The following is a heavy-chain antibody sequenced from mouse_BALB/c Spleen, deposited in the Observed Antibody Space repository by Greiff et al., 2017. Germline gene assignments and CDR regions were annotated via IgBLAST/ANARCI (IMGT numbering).Heavy chain of an antibody. CDR2: ISSGGGST. D-gene: IGHD1-1*01. Sequence: EVQGVESGGGLVKPGGSLKLSCAASGFAFSSYDMSWVRQTPEKRLEWVAYISSGGGSTYYPDTVKGRFTISRDNAKNTLYLQMSSLKSEDTAMYYCARRVLPFDYWGQGTTLTVSS. J-gene: IGHJ2*01. CDR3: ARRVLPFDY. V-gene: IGHV5-12-1*01. CDR1: GFAFSSYD.